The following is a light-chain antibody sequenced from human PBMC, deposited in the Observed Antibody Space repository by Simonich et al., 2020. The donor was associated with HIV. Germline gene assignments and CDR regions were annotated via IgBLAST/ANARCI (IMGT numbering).Light chain of an antibody. Sequence: DIVMTQSPDSLAVSLGERATINCKSSQSVLYSSNNTNYLAWYQQKPGQPPKLLMYWASTRESGVPDRFSGSGSGTDFTLTISSLQAEDVAVYFCQQCHTHPHTFGQGTKLEIK. J-gene: IGKJ2*01. CDR3: QQCHTHPHT. V-gene: IGKV4-1*01. CDR2: WAS. CDR1: QSVLYSSNNTNY.